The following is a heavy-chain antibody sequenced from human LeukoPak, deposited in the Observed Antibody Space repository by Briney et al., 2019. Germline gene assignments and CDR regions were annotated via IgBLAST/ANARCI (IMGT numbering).Heavy chain of an antibody. V-gene: IGHV4-59*01. CDR1: GGSISSYY. Sequence: SETLSLTCTVSGGSISSYYWSWIRQPPGKGLEWIGYIYYSGSTNYNPSLKSRVTISVDTSKNQFSLKLSSVTAADTAVYYCARDFSPLVLPLRPRYGMDVWGQGTTVTVSS. CDR2: IYYSGST. D-gene: IGHD2-2*01. CDR3: ARDFSPLVLPLRPRYGMDV. J-gene: IGHJ6*02.